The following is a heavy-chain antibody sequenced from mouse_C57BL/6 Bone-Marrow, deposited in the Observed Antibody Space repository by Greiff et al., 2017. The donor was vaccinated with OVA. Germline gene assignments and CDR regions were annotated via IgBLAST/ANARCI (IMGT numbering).Heavy chain of an antibody. V-gene: IGHV5-17*01. CDR1: GFTFSDYG. CDR2: ISSGSSTI. D-gene: IGHD3-1*01. Sequence: EVQLQESGGGLVKPGGSLKLSCAASGFTFSDYGMHWVRQAPEKGLEWVAYISSGSSTIYYADTVKGRFTISRDNAKNTLFLQMTSLRSEDTAMYYCARSLGGYFDYWGQGTTLTVSS. CDR3: ARSLGGYFDY. J-gene: IGHJ2*01.